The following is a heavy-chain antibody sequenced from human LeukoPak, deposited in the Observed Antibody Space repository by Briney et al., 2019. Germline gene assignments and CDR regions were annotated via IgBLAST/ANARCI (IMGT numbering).Heavy chain of an antibody. CDR2: INHSGST. CDR3: ARAPSGNYGDY. J-gene: IGHJ4*02. Sequence: PSETLSLTCAVYGGSFSGYYWSWIRQPPGKGLEWIGEINHSGSTNYNPSLKSRVTISVDTSKNQFSLKLSSVTAADTAVYYCARAPSGNYGDYWGQGTLVTVSS. CDR1: GGSFSGYY. V-gene: IGHV4-34*01. D-gene: IGHD1-26*01.